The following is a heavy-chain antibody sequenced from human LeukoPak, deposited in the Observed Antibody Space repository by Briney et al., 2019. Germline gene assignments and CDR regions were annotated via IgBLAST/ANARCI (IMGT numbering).Heavy chain of an antibody. CDR2: IYYSGRT. V-gene: IGHV4-59*08. Sequence: RSSETLSLTCTVSGGSISSYHWSWIRQPPGKGLEWIGYIYYSGRTNNNPSLKSRVTISVDTSKNQFSLKLSSATAADTAVYYCARSIVVATSNWFDPWGQGTLVTVSS. D-gene: IGHD3-22*01. CDR1: GGSISSYH. J-gene: IGHJ5*02. CDR3: ARSIVVATSNWFDP.